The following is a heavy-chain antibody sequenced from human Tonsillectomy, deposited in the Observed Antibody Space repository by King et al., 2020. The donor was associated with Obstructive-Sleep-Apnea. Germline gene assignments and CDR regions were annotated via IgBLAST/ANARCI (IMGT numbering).Heavy chain of an antibody. V-gene: IGHV4-39*07. CDR3: ARDVPYCGGDCYTADWFDP. CDR1: GGSISSSNYY. D-gene: IGHD2-21*02. Sequence: LQLQESGPGLVKPLETPSLTCTVSGGSISSSNYYWGWIRQPPGKRLEWIGSIYYSGSTYYNPSLKSRVTISVDTSKNQFSLKLSSVTAADTAVYYCARDVPYCGGDCYTADWFDPWGQGTLVTVSS. J-gene: IGHJ5*02. CDR2: IYYSGST.